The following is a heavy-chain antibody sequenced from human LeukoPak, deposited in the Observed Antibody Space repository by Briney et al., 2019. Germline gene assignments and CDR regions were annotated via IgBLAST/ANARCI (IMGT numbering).Heavy chain of an antibody. CDR1: GFIFSRDW. D-gene: IGHD4-11*01. Sequence: GGSLRLSCAASGFIFSRDWMHWGRQVPGKGLVRVSRINSDGSSTKYADSVQGRFTISRENAKNTLYLQMNSLRAEDTAVYYCVREFETKTLTTLLFGFDPWGQGTLVTVSS. CDR2: INSDGSST. CDR3: VREFETKTLTTLLFGFDP. J-gene: IGHJ5*02. V-gene: IGHV3-74*03.